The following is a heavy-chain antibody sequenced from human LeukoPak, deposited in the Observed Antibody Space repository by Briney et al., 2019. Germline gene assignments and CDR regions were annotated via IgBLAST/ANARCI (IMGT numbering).Heavy chain of an antibody. Sequence: GGSLRLSCAASGFTFSSYSMNWVRQAPGKGLEWVSSISSSSSYIYYADSVKGRSTISRDNAKNSLYLQMNSLRAEDTAVYCCARDTGYCSSTSCPLQHWGQGTLVTVSS. CDR3: ARDTGYCSSTSCPLQH. J-gene: IGHJ1*01. CDR1: GFTFSSYS. CDR2: ISSSSSYI. D-gene: IGHD2-2*01. V-gene: IGHV3-21*01.